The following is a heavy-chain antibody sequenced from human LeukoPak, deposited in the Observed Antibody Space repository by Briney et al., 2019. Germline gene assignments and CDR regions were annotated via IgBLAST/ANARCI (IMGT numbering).Heavy chain of an antibody. D-gene: IGHD6-13*01. J-gene: IGHJ5*02. CDR2: IYYSGST. V-gene: IGHV4-39*07. CDR3: ARVSSSWYSPFDP. Sequence: PSETLSLTCTVSGGSISSYYWGWIRQPPGKGLEWIGSIYYSGSTYYNPSLKSRVTISVDTSKNQFSLKLSSVTAADTAVYYCARVSSSWYSPFDPWGQGTLVTVSS. CDR1: GGSISSYY.